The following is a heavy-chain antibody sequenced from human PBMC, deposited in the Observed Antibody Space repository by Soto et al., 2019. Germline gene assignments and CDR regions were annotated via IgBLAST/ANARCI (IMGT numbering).Heavy chain of an antibody. CDR1: GFTFSSYA. Sequence: GGSLRLSCAASGFTFSSYAMSWVRQAPGKGLEWVSAISGSDDSTYYADSVKGRFTISRDNSKNTVYLQMDSLRADDTALYYCVSRFWLESWGPGALVTVSS. CDR3: VSRFWLES. CDR2: ISGSDDST. J-gene: IGHJ5*01. D-gene: IGHD2-2*01. V-gene: IGHV3-23*01.